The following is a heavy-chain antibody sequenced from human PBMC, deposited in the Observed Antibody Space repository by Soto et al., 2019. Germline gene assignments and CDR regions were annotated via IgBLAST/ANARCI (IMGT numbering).Heavy chain of an antibody. D-gene: IGHD5-18*01. CDR3: ARGLGIQLWSYCFVY. J-gene: IGHJ4*02. V-gene: IGHV1-69*02. Sequence: QVQLVQSGAEVKKPGSSVKVSCKASGGTFSSYTISWVRQAPGQGLEWMGRILPILGIANYAQKFQGRVTITADKPTSPAYMELSSLGSEDTAVYYCARGLGIQLWSYCFVYWGQGTLVTVSS. CDR2: ILPILGIA. CDR1: GGTFSSYT.